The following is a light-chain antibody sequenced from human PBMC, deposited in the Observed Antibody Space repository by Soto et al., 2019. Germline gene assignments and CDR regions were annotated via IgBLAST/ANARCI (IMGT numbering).Light chain of an antibody. CDR1: QSISSW. J-gene: IGKJ1*01. Sequence: DIQMTQSPSTLSASVGDRVTITCRASQSISSWLAWYQQKPGKAPKLLIYAAASLQSGVPSRFSGSESGTDFTLTISSLQPEDFATYYCQQAYSTLWTFGPGTKVDIK. CDR3: QQAYSTLWT. CDR2: AAA. V-gene: IGKV1-39*01.